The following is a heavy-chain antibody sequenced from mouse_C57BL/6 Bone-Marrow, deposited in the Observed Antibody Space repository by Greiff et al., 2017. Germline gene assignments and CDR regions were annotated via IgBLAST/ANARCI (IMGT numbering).Heavy chain of an antibody. CDR2: INSDGGST. CDR1: EYAFPSHD. V-gene: IGHV5-2*01. J-gene: IGHJ2*01. CDR3: ARLFDY. Sequence: EVKLVESGGGLVQPGESLKLSCESNEYAFPSHDMSWVRQTPEKRLELVAAINSDGGSTYYPDNMERRFIISRDKTKKTLYLQMSSLRSEDTAVDYCARLFDYWGQGTTLTVSS.